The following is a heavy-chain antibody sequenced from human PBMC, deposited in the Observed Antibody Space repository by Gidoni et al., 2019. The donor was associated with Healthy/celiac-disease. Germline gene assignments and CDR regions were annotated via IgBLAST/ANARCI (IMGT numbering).Heavy chain of an antibody. CDR2: INHSGST. D-gene: IGHD2-15*01. J-gene: IGHJ5*02. Sequence: QVQLQQWGAGLLKPSETLSLTCAVYGGSFSGYYWSWIRQPPGKGLEWIGEINHSGSTNYNPSLKSRVTISVDTSKNQFSLKLSSVTAADTAVYYCARGYLLPPWFDPWGQGTLVTVSS. V-gene: IGHV4-34*01. CDR1: GGSFSGYY. CDR3: ARGYLLPPWFDP.